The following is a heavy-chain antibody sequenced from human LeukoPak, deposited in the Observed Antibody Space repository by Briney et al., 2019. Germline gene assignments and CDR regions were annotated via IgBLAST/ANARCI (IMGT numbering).Heavy chain of an antibody. Sequence: GASVKVSCKASGGTFSSYAISWVRQAPGQGLEWMGGIIPIFGTANYAQKFQGRVTITADESTSTAYMELSSLRSEDTAVYYCARGYYDSSGQIDYWGQGTLVTVSS. V-gene: IGHV1-69*13. CDR3: ARGYYDSSGQIDY. CDR1: GGTFSSYA. J-gene: IGHJ4*02. CDR2: IIPIFGTA. D-gene: IGHD3-22*01.